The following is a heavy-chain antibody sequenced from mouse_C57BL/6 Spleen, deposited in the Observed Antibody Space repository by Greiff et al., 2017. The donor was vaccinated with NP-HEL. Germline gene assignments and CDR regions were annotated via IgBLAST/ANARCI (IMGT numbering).Heavy chain of an antibody. CDR1: GYTFTSYW. D-gene: IGHD4-1*02. CDR2: IDPSDSYT. CDR3: ARAGPTGTSSFDY. V-gene: IGHV1-69*01. J-gene: IGHJ2*01. Sequence: QVQLQQPGAELVMPGASVKLSCKASGYTFTSYWMHWVKQRPGQGLEWIGEIDPSDSYTNYNQKVKGKSTLTVDNTSSTAYMQLSTLPSEDSAVYYCARAGPTGTSSFDYWGQGTTLTVSS.